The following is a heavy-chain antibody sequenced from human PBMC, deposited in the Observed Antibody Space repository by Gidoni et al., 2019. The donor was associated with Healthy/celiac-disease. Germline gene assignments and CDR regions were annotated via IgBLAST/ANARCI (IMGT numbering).Heavy chain of an antibody. D-gene: IGHD2-2*01. CDR2: IKSQTDGGTT. J-gene: IGHJ4*02. Sequence: EVQLVESGGGLVKPGRSLRLSCAASGFTFSNAWTSWVRQAPGKGLEWVGRIKSQTDGGTTDYAAPVKGRFTISRDDSKNTLYLQMNSLKTEDTAVYYCTTGLLGYCSSTSCLNFDYWGQGTLVTVSS. V-gene: IGHV3-15*01. CDR1: GFTFSNAW. CDR3: TTGLLGYCSSTSCLNFDY.